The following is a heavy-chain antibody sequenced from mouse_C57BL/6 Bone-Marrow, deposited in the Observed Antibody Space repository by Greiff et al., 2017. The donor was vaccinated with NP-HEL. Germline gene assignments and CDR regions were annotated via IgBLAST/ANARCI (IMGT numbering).Heavy chain of an antibody. D-gene: IGHD6-1*01. V-gene: IGHV1-15*01. CDR3: TRNRWSSFDY. J-gene: IGHJ2*01. CDR2: IDPETGGT. CDR1: GYTFTDYE. Sequence: QVQLKESGAELVRPGASVTLSCKASGYTFTDYEMHWVKQTPVHGLEWIGAIDPETGGTAYNQKFKGKAILTADKSSSTAYMELRSLTSEDSAVYYCTRNRWSSFDYWGQGTTLTVSS.